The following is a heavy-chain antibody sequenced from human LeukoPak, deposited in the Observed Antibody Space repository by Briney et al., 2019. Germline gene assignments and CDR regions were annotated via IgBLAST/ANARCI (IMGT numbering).Heavy chain of an antibody. J-gene: IGHJ4*02. V-gene: IGHV3-33*01. CDR1: GFTFSSYG. Sequence: GSSLRLSCAASGFTFSSYGMHCVRQAPGKGLEWVAVIWYDGSNKYYTDSVKGRFTISRDNSKNTLYLQMNSLRAEDTAVYYCARDPSEGYFDYWGQGTLVTVSS. CDR3: ARDPSEGYFDY. CDR2: IWYDGSNK.